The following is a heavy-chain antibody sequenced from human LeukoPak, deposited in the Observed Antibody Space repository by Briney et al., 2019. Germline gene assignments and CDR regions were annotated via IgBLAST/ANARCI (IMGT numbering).Heavy chain of an antibody. Sequence: SGGSLRLSCAASGFTFSSYWMHWVRQAPGKGLVWVSRIHSDGTTTNYADSVKGRFTISRDNAKNSLYLQMNSLRAEDTAVYYCARDHYKNFDYWGQGTLVTVSS. CDR1: GFTFSSYW. CDR2: IHSDGTTT. J-gene: IGHJ4*02. CDR3: ARDHYKNFDY. D-gene: IGHD4-11*01. V-gene: IGHV3-74*01.